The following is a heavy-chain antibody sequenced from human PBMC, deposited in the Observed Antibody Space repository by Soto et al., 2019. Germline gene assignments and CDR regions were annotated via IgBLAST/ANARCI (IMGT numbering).Heavy chain of an antibody. CDR1: GGSISSGDYY. CDR3: ARAPIAAGLFDY. J-gene: IGHJ4*02. CDR2: IYYSGST. D-gene: IGHD6-25*01. V-gene: IGHV4-30-4*01. Sequence: SETLSLTCTVSGGSISSGDYYWSWIRQPPGKGLEWIGYIYYSGSTYYNPSLKSRVTISVDTSKNQFSLKLSSVTAADTAVYYCARAPIAAGLFDYWGQGTLVTVPQ.